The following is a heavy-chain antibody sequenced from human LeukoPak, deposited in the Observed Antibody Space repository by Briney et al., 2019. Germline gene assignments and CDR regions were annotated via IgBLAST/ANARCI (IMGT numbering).Heavy chain of an antibody. D-gene: IGHD5-12*01. CDR3: TRDRGYDYFFDY. Sequence: ASVKVSCKASGGTFSSYAISWVRQAPGQGLEWMGRINPNSGGTNYAQKFQGRVTMTRDTSISTAYMELSRLRSDDTAVYYCTRDRGYDYFFDYWGQGTLVTVSS. CDR2: INPNSGGT. V-gene: IGHV1-2*06. CDR1: GGTFSSYA. J-gene: IGHJ4*02.